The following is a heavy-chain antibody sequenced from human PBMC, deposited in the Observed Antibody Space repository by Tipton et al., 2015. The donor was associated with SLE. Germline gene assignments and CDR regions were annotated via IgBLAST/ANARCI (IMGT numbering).Heavy chain of an antibody. CDR2: LYYSGNT. CDR3: ARGYCSDGVCYGFGFFDY. V-gene: IGHV4-39*07. D-gene: IGHD2-8*01. Sequence: TLSLTCTVSGGSIRSSRHFWGWIRQPPGKGLEWIGVLYYSGNTYYNPSLKSPVTLSIDTSKNQFSLKMRSATAADTAVYFCARGYCSDGVCYGFGFFDYWGQGNLVTVSS. CDR1: GGSIRSSRHF. J-gene: IGHJ4*02.